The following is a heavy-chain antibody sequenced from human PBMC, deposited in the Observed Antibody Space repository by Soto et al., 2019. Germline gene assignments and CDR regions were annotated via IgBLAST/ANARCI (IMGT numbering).Heavy chain of an antibody. D-gene: IGHD3-16*02. J-gene: IGHJ1*01. Sequence: PSETLSLTCTVSGVSIGGTSYYWGWIRQTPAKGLEWIGTIYYSGETFYNPSLKSRVTISIDTSKNHFSLNLTSVTAADTAIYYCARHGSFWGQGALVTVSS. CDR3: ARHGSF. V-gene: IGHV4-39*01. CDR2: IYYSGET. CDR1: GVSIGGTSYY.